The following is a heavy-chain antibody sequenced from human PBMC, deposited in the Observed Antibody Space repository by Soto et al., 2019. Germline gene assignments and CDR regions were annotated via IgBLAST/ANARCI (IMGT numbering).Heavy chain of an antibody. J-gene: IGHJ3*02. CDR3: AKDIAYDSSGPKGAFDS. V-gene: IGHV3-43*01. CDR2: ISWDGGRT. CDR1: GFTFDDYT. D-gene: IGHD3-22*01. Sequence: EVQLVESGGVVVQPGGSLRLSCAASGFTFDDYTMHWVRQAPGKGLEWVSRISWDGGRTYYADSVKGRFTISRDKSKNSLYLHMNSLRTEDTALYYCAKDIAYDSSGPKGAFDSWGQGTMVTVSS.